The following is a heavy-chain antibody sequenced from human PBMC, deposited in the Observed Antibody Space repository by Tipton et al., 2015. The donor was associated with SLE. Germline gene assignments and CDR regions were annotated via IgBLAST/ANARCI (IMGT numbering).Heavy chain of an antibody. Sequence: TLSLTCAVYGGSISDYYWSWIRQTPGEGLEWIGHIYNSGSAYYNPSLMSRVTISGDTSKKQFSLKLTSETAADTAVYYCARGGVGGYDYFDYWGQGILVTVSS. CDR3: ARGGVGGYDYFDY. D-gene: IGHD5-12*01. J-gene: IGHJ4*02. CDR2: IYNSGSA. CDR1: GGSISDYY. V-gene: IGHV4-34*09.